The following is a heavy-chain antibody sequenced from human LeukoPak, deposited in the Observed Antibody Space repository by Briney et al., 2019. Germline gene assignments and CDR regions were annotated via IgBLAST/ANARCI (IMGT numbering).Heavy chain of an antibody. Sequence: GGSLRLSCAASGFTVSSNYMSWVRQAPGKGLEWVSLISGSGGSKYYADSAKGRFTISRDNSKNILFLQMNSLRAADTAVYYCAKGLDYGGNPYYNYYMDVWGKGTTVIVSS. V-gene: IGHV3-23*01. CDR1: GFTVSSNY. J-gene: IGHJ6*03. CDR3: AKGLDYGGNPYYNYYMDV. D-gene: IGHD4-23*01. CDR2: ISGSGGSK.